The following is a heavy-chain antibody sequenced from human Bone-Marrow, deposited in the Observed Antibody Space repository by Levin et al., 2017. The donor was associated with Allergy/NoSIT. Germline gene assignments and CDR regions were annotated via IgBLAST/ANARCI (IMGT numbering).Heavy chain of an antibody. CDR2: IYSGGST. CDR3: ACSLGYCTSTSCFDY. Sequence: PGGSLRLSCAASGFTVSGNYMSWVRQAPGKGLEWVSVIYSGGSTDYADSVKGRFTISRDNSKNTLYLQMNSLRAEDTAVYFCACSLGYCTSTSCFDYWGQGTLVTVSS. V-gene: IGHV3-66*02. CDR1: GFTVSGNY. J-gene: IGHJ4*02. D-gene: IGHD2-2*01.